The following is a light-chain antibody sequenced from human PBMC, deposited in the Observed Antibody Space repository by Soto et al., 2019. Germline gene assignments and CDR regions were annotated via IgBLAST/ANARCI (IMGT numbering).Light chain of an antibody. CDR2: NNN. Sequence: QSVLTQPPSASGTPGQRVTISCSGSSSNIGSNTVNWYQQLPGTAPKLLIYNNNQRPSGVPDRFSGSKSGTSASLAISGLQSEDEADYYCYAWDDSLNGLVFGTGTKVTVL. CDR1: SSNIGSNT. J-gene: IGLJ1*01. CDR3: YAWDDSLNGLV. V-gene: IGLV1-44*01.